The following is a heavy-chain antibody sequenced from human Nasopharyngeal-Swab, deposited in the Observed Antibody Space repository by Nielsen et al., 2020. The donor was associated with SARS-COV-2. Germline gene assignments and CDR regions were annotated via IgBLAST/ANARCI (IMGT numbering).Heavy chain of an antibody. D-gene: IGHD3/OR15-3a*01. J-gene: IGHJ6*02. Sequence: SETLSLTCTVSGDSIRSTTFYWVWIRQPPGKGLEWIGSIHNSGTPYYIPSLKSRVTISVDTSKNQFSLKMRSVTAADTAVYYCASGPFGPGDSYYYYGLDVWGQGTTVTVSS. CDR1: GDSIRSTTFY. CDR2: IHNSGTP. CDR3: ASGPFGPGDSYYYYGLDV. V-gene: IGHV4-39*07.